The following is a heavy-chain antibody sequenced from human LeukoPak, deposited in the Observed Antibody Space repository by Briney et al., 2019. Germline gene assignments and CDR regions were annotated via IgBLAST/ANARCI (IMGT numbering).Heavy chain of an antibody. CDR1: GFTFSRYS. Sequence: GGSLRLSCAASGFTFSRYSMNWVRQAPGKGLEWVSSISSSSSYMYYADSVKGRFTISRDNAKNSLYLQMNSLRADDTAVYYCAKMVTATMRNWFDPWGHGTQVTVSS. CDR2: ISSSSSYM. J-gene: IGHJ5*02. D-gene: IGHD2-21*02. CDR3: AKMVTATMRNWFDP. V-gene: IGHV3-21*01.